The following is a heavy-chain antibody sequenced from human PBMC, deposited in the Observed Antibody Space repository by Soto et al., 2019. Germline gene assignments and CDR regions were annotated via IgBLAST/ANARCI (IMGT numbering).Heavy chain of an antibody. CDR3: ARDPDSSPFYYYGVDF. V-gene: IGHV3-30*03. CDR2: ISYDGSNQ. CDR1: GFTFSSYG. Sequence: QVQLVESGGGVVQPGRSLRLSCAASGFTFSSYGMHWARQAPGKGLEWVAVISYDGSNQYYADSVKGRFTISRDNSKDTLYLQMNSLGTEDTAVYYCARDPDSSPFYYYGVDFWGQGTTVTVSS. D-gene: IGHD6-13*01. J-gene: IGHJ6*02.